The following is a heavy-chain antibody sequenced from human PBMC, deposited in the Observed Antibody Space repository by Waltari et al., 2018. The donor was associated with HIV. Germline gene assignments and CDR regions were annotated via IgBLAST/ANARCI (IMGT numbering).Heavy chain of an antibody. D-gene: IGHD3-16*01. CDR1: GFTFSDAW. CDR3: TTVGGGTRDY. J-gene: IGHJ4*02. CDR2: NKSNTDGGTT. Sequence: EVLLVESGGGLGKPGGSLRLSCAASGFTFSDAWMSWVRQAPGKGLGWGGRNKSNTDGGTTDYAAPVKGRFTISRDDSKTTLYLEMNSLKTEDTAVYYCTTVGGGTRDYWGQGTLITVSS. V-gene: IGHV3-15*01.